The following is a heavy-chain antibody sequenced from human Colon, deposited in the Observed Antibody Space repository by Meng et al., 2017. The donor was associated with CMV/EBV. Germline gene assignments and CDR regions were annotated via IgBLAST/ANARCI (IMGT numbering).Heavy chain of an antibody. V-gene: IGHV1-58*01. Sequence: SVKVSCKASGFTFTSSAVQWVRQARGQRLEWIGWIVVGSGNTNYAQKFQERVTITRDMSTSTAYMELSSLRSEDTAVYYCAAERQGGRSYCSSTSCYTRPYGMDVWGQGTTVTVS. CDR1: GFTFTSSA. CDR3: AAERQGGRSYCSSTSCYTRPYGMDV. J-gene: IGHJ6*02. CDR2: IVVGSGNT. D-gene: IGHD2-2*02.